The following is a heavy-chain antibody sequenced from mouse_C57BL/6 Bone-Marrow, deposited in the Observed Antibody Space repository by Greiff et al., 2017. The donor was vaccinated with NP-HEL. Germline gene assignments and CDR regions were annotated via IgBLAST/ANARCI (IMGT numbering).Heavy chain of an antibody. V-gene: IGHV14-4*01. J-gene: IGHJ3*01. Sequence: VQLQQSGAELVRPGASVKLSCTASGFNIKDDYMHWVKQRPEQGLEWIGWIDPENGDTEYASKSQGKATITADTSSNTAYLQLSSLTSEDTAVYYCTTSVYYGNPGAYWGQGTLVTVSA. CDR3: TTSVYYGNPGAY. CDR1: GFNIKDDY. CDR2: IDPENGDT. D-gene: IGHD2-1*01.